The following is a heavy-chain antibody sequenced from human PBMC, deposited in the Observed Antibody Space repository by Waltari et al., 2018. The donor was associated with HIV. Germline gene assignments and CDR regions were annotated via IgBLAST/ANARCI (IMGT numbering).Heavy chain of an antibody. V-gene: IGHV3-30*18. CDR3: ANLDSGQAGG. J-gene: IGHJ4*02. D-gene: IGHD3-16*01. Sequence: QVQLVESGGGVVQPGRSLRLSWAASGFTFSSYGMHWVRQATGKGLEWVAVISSYDGNNKYYADSVKGRLTISRDNSKSTLYLQMNSLRAEDTAVYYCANLDSGQAGGWGQGTLVTVSS. CDR1: GFTFSSYG. CDR2: ISSYDGNNK.